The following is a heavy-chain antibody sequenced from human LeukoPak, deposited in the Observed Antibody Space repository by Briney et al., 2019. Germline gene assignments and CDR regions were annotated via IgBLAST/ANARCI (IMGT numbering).Heavy chain of an antibody. V-gene: IGHV3-53*04. D-gene: IGHD3-16*01. CDR1: GFTLSINY. CDR3: ASGEYYGDDFDI. Sequence: HPGGSLRLSCAPSGFTLSINYMRCVRDAPEKGLEWVSVIYGGGSTYYAAFVTGRFTICTHTSKNTLYLQTNRLRAEDTAVYYCASGEYYGDDFDIWGQGTLVTVSS. CDR2: IYGGGST. J-gene: IGHJ3*02.